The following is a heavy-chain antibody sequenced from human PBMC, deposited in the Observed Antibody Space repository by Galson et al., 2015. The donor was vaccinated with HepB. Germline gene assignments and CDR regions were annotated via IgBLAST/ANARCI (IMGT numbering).Heavy chain of an antibody. V-gene: IGHV6-1*01. CDR2: TYYRSKWYN. CDR1: GDSVSSNSAA. CDR3: AREGYCSSTSCSPGDAFDI. Sequence: AISGDSVSSNSAAWNWIRQSPSRGLEWLGRTYYRSKWYNDYAVSVKSRITINPDTSKNQFSLQLNSVAPEDTAVYYCAREGYCSSTSCSPGDAFDIWGQGTMVTVSS. D-gene: IGHD2-2*01. J-gene: IGHJ3*02.